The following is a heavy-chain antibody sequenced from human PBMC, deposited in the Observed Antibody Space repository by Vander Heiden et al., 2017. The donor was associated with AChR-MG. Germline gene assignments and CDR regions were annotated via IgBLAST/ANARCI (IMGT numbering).Heavy chain of an antibody. CDR3: ARDPPVTHDSSGYSENFDY. Sequence: QLQRVQPGAAVKKPGSSVKVSCQAYGATISSYERSWVRQAHGQGLEWMGGIIPLFGTANYAQKFQGRVTITADKSTSTAYMEMSSLRSEDTAVYYCARDPPVTHDSSGYSENFDYWGQGTLVTVSS. D-gene: IGHD3-22*01. J-gene: IGHJ4*02. V-gene: IGHV1-69*06. CDR1: GATISSYE. CDR2: IIPLFGTA.